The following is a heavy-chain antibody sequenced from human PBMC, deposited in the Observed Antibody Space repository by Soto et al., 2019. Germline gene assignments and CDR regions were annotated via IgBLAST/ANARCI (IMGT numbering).Heavy chain of an antibody. CDR1: GGSISSYY. V-gene: IGHV4-59*01. CDR3: ARLRDWYGDVFDY. J-gene: IGHJ4*02. D-gene: IGHD4-17*01. Sequence: SETLSLTCTVSGGSISSYYWSWIRQPPGKGLEWIGYIYYSGSTNYNPSLKSRGTISVDTSKNQFSLKLSSVTAADTAVYYCARLRDWYGDVFDYWGQGTQVTVSS. CDR2: IYYSGST.